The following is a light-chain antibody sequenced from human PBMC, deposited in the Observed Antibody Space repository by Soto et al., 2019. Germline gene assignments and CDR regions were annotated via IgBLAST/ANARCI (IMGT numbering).Light chain of an antibody. V-gene: IGKV3-20*01. CDR2: GAS. J-gene: IGKJ1*01. Sequence: EIVLTQSPGTLSLSPGERATLSCRASQSVSSSYLAWYQQKPGQAPRRLIYGASSWATGIPDRFSGSGSGTDFTLTISRLEPEDFAVYSCQQYGSSQSFGQGTKLEIK. CDR1: QSVSSSY. CDR3: QQYGSSQS.